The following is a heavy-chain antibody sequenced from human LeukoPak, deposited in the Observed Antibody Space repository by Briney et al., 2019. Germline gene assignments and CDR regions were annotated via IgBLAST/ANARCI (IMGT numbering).Heavy chain of an antibody. V-gene: IGHV4-59*01. CDR3: ARVCGGDCYPSGFDP. CDR2: IYYSGST. Sequence: SETLSLTCTVSGGSMSSYYWSWIRQPPGKGLEWIGYIYYSGSTNYNPSLKSRVTISVDTSKNKFSLKLRSVTAADTAVYYCARVCGGDCYPSGFDPWGQGTLVTVSS. D-gene: IGHD2-21*02. J-gene: IGHJ5*02. CDR1: GGSMSSYY.